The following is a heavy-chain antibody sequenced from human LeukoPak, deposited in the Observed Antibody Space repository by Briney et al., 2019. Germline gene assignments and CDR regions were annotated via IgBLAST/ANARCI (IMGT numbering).Heavy chain of an antibody. J-gene: IGHJ6*04. D-gene: IGHD3-10*02. CDR1: GFTFSSYE. CDR2: ISSSGSTI. Sequence: PGGSLRLSCAASGFTFSSYEMNWVRQAPGKGLEWVSYISSSGSTIYYADSVKGRFTISRDNDKNSLYLQMNSLRGEDTAVYYCAELGITMIGGVWGKGTTVTISS. CDR3: AELGITMIGGV. V-gene: IGHV3-48*03.